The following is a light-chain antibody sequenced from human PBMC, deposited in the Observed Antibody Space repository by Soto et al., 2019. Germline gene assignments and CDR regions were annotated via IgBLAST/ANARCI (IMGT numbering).Light chain of an antibody. J-gene: IGKJ1*01. Sequence: DIQMTQSPSSLSASVRDRVTITCRASQSISRYLNWFQQKPGKAPKLLIYAASSLQSGGPSRFIVSVSGTDFSLTISSLQPEDFATYYRQQSYSTPRTFGQGTKVEI. CDR3: QQSYSTPRT. V-gene: IGKV1-39*01. CDR2: AAS. CDR1: QSISRY.